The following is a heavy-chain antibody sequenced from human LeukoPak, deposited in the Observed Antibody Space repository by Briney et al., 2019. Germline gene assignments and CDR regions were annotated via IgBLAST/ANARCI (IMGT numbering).Heavy chain of an antibody. CDR3: ASRRIKRARTAMVTHFDY. D-gene: IGHD5-18*01. Sequence: SVKVSCKASGYTFTSYDINWVRQATGQGLEWMGGIIPIFGTANYAQKFQGRVTITTDESTSTAYMELSSLRSEDTAVYYCASRRIKRARTAMVTHFDYWGQGTLVTVSS. CDR1: GYTFTSYD. CDR2: IIPIFGTA. J-gene: IGHJ4*02. V-gene: IGHV1-69*05.